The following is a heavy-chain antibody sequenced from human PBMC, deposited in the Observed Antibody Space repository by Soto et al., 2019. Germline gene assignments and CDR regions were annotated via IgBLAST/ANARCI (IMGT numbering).Heavy chain of an antibody. J-gene: IGHJ6*02. D-gene: IGHD1-1*01. Sequence: QVQLVQSGAEVKKPGASVKVSCKASGYTFSTYGISWVRQAPGQGLEWMGWINGYNGNTNYAPKLQGRITMTTDTSTTTAYMELRSLRSDDTAVYYCARMGYVPYCYYGMDVWGQGTTVTVSS. CDR2: INGYNGNT. CDR3: ARMGYVPYCYYGMDV. V-gene: IGHV1-18*01. CDR1: GYTFSTYG.